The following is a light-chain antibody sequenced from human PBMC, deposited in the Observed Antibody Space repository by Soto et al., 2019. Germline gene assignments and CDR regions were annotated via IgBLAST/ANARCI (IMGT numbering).Light chain of an antibody. J-gene: IGLJ7*01. CDR2: SNN. Sequence: QSVLTQPPSASGTPGQRVTISCSGSSSNIGSNTVNWYQQIPGTAPKLLIYSNNQRPSGVPDRFSGPKSGTSASLAISGLQSEDEDDYYCAAWDDSLSGLVFGGGTQLTVL. V-gene: IGLV1-44*01. CDR1: SSNIGSNT. CDR3: AAWDDSLSGLV.